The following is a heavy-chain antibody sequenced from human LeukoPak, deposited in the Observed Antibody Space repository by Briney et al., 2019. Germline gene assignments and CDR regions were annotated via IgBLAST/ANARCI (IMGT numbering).Heavy chain of an antibody. V-gene: IGHV4-39*01. J-gene: IGHJ4*02. CDR3: ATRRSGSHPYY. D-gene: IGHD1-26*01. Sequence: SETLPLTCTVSGASVSSISYYWEWIRQPPGKGLEWVGSIFYSGSTSYNLSLKSRVTMSVDTSKNQFSLRLNSVTATDTAVYDCATRRSGSHPYYWGQGTLVTVSS. CDR1: GASVSSISYY. CDR2: IFYSGST.